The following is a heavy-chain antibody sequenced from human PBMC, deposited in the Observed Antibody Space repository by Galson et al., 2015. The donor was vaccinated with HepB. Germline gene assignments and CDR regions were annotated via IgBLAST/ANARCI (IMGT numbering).Heavy chain of an antibody. J-gene: IGHJ4*02. Sequence: SLRLSCAASGFTFSGSAIHWVRQASGKGPEWVGRIRTEANNYATSYVPSLKGRFTISRDDSKNMAYLHMKSLKIEDTAVYYCIRLGDLSGYSSRWGPGTLVTVSS. CDR1: GFTFSGSA. CDR2: IRTEANNYAT. CDR3: IRLGDLSGYSSR. D-gene: IGHD5-12*01. V-gene: IGHV3-73*01.